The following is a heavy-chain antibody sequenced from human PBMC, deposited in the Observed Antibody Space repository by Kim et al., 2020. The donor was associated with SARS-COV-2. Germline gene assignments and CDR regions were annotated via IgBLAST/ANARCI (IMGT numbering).Heavy chain of an antibody. J-gene: IGHJ4*02. D-gene: IGHD2-21*01. V-gene: IGHV3-23*01. CDR3: AKREPLAYCGGDCYSPFDY. Sequence: GRFTISRDNSKNTLYLQMNSLRAEDTAVYYCAKREPLAYCGGDCYSPFDYWGQGTLVTVSS.